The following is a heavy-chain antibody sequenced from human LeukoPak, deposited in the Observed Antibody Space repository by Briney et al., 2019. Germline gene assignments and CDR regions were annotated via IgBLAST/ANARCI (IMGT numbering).Heavy chain of an antibody. J-gene: IGHJ4*02. CDR1: GHTFTSYY. V-gene: IGHV1-46*01. CDR2: ITPSCGST. CDR3: AIGPVAIPFDY. Sequence: GASVTVSSTASGHTFTSYYMHWVRQAPGQGLEWMGMITPSCGSTSYAQKFQGRVTITTDTSTSTAYLELSSLRSEDTAVNYRAIGPVAIPFDYWGQGTLVTVSS. D-gene: IGHD2-2*01.